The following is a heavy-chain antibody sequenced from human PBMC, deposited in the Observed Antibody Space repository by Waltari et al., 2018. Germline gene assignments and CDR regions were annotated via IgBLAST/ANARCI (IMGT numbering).Heavy chain of an antibody. CDR2: IYYSGST. V-gene: IGHV4-59*08. CDR3: ARQGHYDFWTGYYLFDY. Sequence: QVQLQESGPGLVKPSETLSLTCTVPGGSISNYYRSWIRQYQGKGLEWIGSIYYSGSTNYNPSLKSRVTLSVDTSKNHFSLKLSSVTAADTALYYCARQGHYDFWTGYYLFDYWGQGTLVTVSS. D-gene: IGHD3-3*01. J-gene: IGHJ4*02. CDR1: GGSISNYY.